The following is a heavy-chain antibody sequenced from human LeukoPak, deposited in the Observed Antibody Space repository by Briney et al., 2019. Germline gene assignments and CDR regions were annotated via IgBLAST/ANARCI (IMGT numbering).Heavy chain of an antibody. CDR2: ISYDGSNK. CDR1: GFTFSSYA. J-gene: IGHJ4*02. D-gene: IGHD5-12*01. V-gene: IGHV3-30-3*01. CDR3: ARDMYSGYDFTLTSEY. Sequence: GGSLRLSCAASGFTFSSYAMHWVRQAPGKGLEWVAVISYDGSNKYYADSVKGRFTISRDNSKNTLYLQMNSLRAEDTAVYYCARDMYSGYDFTLTSEYWGQGTLVTVSS.